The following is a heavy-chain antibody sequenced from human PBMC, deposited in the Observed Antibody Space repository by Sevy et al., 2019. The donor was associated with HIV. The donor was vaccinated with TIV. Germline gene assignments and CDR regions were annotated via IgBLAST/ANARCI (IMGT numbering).Heavy chain of an antibody. V-gene: IGHV3-30*04. J-gene: IGHJ3*02. CDR3: ARFPPERAFDI. CDR1: GLAFSSYA. Sequence: RPGGSLRLSCAASGLAFSSYAMHWVRQAPDKGLEWVAVISYDGSNQDYADSVKGRFTISRDNSKNTLYLQMNSLRVEDTAVYYCARFPPERAFDIWGQGTMVTVSS. CDR2: ISYDGSNQ.